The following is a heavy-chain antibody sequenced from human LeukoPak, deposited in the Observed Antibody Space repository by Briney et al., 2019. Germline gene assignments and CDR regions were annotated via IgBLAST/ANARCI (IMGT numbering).Heavy chain of an antibody. J-gene: IGHJ4*02. Sequence: GGSLRLSCAASGFTFSSYSMNWVRQAPGKGLEGVSAVRGSDAGTSYADSVKGRFTISRDNSKNTLYLQMNSLRAEDTAVYYCAKNRGGSYYSGSDYWGQGTLVTVSS. CDR2: VRGSDAGT. D-gene: IGHD1-26*01. V-gene: IGHV3-23*01. CDR1: GFTFSSYS. CDR3: AKNRGGSYYSGSDY.